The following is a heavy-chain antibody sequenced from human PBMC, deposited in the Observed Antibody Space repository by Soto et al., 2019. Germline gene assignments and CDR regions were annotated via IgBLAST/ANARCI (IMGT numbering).Heavy chain of an antibody. V-gene: IGHV1-2*02. CDR1: GYTFTGHY. CDR2: IGPESGAT. CDR3: GRGRSGQIVVFY. Sequence: RPPVKVSCKASGYTFTGHYIHWVRQAPEQGPEWMGEIGPESGATRYAQKFQGRVTMTRDMSITTVYMELNNLSPDDTAVYYCGRGRSGQIVVFYWGQGTPVTVSS. D-gene: IGHD5-12*01. J-gene: IGHJ4*02.